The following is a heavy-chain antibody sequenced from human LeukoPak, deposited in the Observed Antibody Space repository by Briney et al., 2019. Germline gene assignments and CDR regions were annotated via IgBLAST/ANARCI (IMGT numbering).Heavy chain of an antibody. CDR1: GYTFSSFD. CDR2: ISHTFNI. V-gene: IGHV3-48*03. CDR3: ARSSGSYRPFDS. D-gene: IGHD3-22*01. J-gene: IGHJ4*02. Sequence: GGSLRLFCAASGYTFSSFDVNWVREARGGGRVGISTISHTFNIKSADSVNGRFTISRDNAKNSQYLQITSLRAQATGIYYCARSSGSYRPFDSWGQGTLVIVSS.